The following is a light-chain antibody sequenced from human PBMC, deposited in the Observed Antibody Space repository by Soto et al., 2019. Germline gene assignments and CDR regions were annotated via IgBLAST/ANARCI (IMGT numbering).Light chain of an antibody. V-gene: IGKV3-20*01. CDR2: GAS. Sequence: ELVLTQSRGTLSLSPGERATLSCRASQSVSNNYLAWYQQKPGQAPRILIYGASNRATGIPDRFSGSGSGTDFTLTISRMEPEDVAVYYCQQYGSSGTFGQGTKVDI. CDR3: QQYGSSGT. J-gene: IGKJ1*01. CDR1: QSVSNNY.